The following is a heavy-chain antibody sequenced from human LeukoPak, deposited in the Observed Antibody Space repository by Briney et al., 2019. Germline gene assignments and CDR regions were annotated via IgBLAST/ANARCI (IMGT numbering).Heavy chain of an antibody. V-gene: IGHV4-61*02. CDR3: ARDSSSWYRTFDH. J-gene: IGHJ4*02. CDR1: GGSISSGSYF. Sequence: PSQTLSLTCTVSGGSISSGSYFWSSLRQSAGRGLEWIGRIDSSGNTNYNPSLKSRVTMSLDTSKNQFSLKLSSVSAADTAVYYCARDSSSWYRTFDHWGQGTLVTVSS. CDR2: IDSSGNT. D-gene: IGHD6-13*01.